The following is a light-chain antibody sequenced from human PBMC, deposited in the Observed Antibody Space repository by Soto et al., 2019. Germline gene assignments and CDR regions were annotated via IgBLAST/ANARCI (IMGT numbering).Light chain of an antibody. CDR2: KAS. CDR3: QQSYSNPLT. J-gene: IGKJ4*01. CDR1: QTISSW. Sequence: DIQMNQSPSTLSGSVGDRVTITCRASQTISSWLAWYQQEPGKAPKLLIYKASTLKSGVPSRFSGSGSGTDFTLTISCLQSEDFATYYCQQSYSNPLTFCGGTEVDI. V-gene: IGKV1-5*03.